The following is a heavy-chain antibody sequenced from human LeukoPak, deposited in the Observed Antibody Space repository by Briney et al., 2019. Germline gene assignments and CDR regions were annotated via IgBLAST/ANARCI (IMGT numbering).Heavy chain of an antibody. D-gene: IGHD4-17*01. V-gene: IGHV3-23*01. Sequence: GGSLRLSCAASGFTFRKYAMTWLRQAPGKGLEWVSAISGGGDNTYYADSVQGRFTISRDNSKNTLYLQMNSLRAEDTAVYYCAKDQKWTDYGEFDYWGQGTLVTVSS. CDR1: GFTFRKYA. CDR3: AKDQKWTDYGEFDY. J-gene: IGHJ4*02. CDR2: ISGGGDNT.